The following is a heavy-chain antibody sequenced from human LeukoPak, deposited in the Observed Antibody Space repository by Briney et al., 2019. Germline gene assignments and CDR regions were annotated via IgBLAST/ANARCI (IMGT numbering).Heavy chain of an antibody. J-gene: IGHJ1*01. V-gene: IGHV4-39*01. CDR2: IYYSGST. Sequence: PSETLSLTCTVSGGSISSSSYYWGWIRQPPEKGLEWIGSIYYSGSTYYNPSLKSRVTISVDTSKNQFSLKLSSVTAADTAVYYCARDRVVPAAIEGPGFQHWGQGTLVTVSS. CDR1: GGSISSSSYY. CDR3: ARDRVVPAAIEGPGFQH. D-gene: IGHD2-2*01.